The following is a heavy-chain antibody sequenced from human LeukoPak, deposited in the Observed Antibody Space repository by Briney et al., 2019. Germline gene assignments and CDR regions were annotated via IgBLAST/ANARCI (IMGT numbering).Heavy chain of an antibody. CDR1: GGSISSSSYY. D-gene: IGHD1-26*01. CDR2: IYYSGST. V-gene: IGHV4-39*07. CDR3: ARTVRAPLIVGATYYFDY. J-gene: IGHJ4*02. Sequence: PSETLSLTCTVSGGSISSSSYYRGWIRQPPGKGLEWIGSIYYSGSTYYNPSLKSRVTISVDTSKNQFSLKLSSVTAADTAVYYCARTVRAPLIVGATYYFDYWGQGTLVTVSS.